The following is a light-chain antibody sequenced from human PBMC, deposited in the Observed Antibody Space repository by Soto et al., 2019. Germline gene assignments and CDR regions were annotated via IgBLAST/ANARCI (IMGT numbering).Light chain of an antibody. CDR2: GAS. J-gene: IGKJ1*01. CDR3: QQYRDSRT. V-gene: IGKV3-20*01. Sequence: EIVLTQSPATLSLSPGERATLSCRASQSVSSSYLAWYQQKPGQAPGLLIYGASSRATGIPDRFSGSGSGTDFTLTISRLEPEDFAVYYCQQYRDSRTFGQGTKVDIK. CDR1: QSVSSSY.